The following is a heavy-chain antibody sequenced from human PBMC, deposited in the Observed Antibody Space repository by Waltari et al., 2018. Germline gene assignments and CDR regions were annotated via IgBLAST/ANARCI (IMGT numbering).Heavy chain of an antibody. CDR1: GYNFTGYY. D-gene: IGHD3-3*01. V-gene: IGHV1-2*06. CDR2: INPNSGGT. Sequence: QVQLVQSGAEVKKPGASVKVSCKASGYNFTGYYMHWVRQAPGQGLEWMGRINPNSGGTNYAQKFQGRVTMTRDTSISTAYMELSRLRSDDTAVYYCARWSGALAEYFQHWGQGTLVTVSS. CDR3: ARWSGALAEYFQH. J-gene: IGHJ1*01.